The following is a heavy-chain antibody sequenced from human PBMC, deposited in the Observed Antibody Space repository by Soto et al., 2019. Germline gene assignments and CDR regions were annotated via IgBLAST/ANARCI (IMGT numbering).Heavy chain of an antibody. D-gene: IGHD2-2*01. CDR2: MNPNSGET. Sequence: QEQPVQSAAEVKKPGASVKVSCMTSGYTFNDYEINWVRQATGQGLEWIGWMNPNSGETGYAQRFQGRVTMTTSSSLSTAYLELSSLTSDDTAVYYCARIAMPARPRWYNWFDPWGQGTLVTVSS. CDR3: ARIAMPARPRWYNWFDP. J-gene: IGHJ5*02. V-gene: IGHV1-8*02. CDR1: GYTFNDYE.